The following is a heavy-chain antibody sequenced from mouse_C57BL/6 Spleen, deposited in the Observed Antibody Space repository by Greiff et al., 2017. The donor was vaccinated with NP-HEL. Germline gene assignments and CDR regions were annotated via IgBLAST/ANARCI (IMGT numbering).Heavy chain of an antibody. D-gene: IGHD3-2*01. CDR1: GYSFTGYY. CDR2: INPSTGGT. Sequence: VQLQQSGPELVKPGASVKISCKASGYSFTGYYMNWVKQSPEKSLEWIGEINPSTGGTTYNQKFKAKATLTVDKSSSTAYMQLKSLTSEDSAVYYCARSATAPFDYWGKGTTLTVSS. J-gene: IGHJ2*01. V-gene: IGHV1-42*01. CDR3: ARSATAPFDY.